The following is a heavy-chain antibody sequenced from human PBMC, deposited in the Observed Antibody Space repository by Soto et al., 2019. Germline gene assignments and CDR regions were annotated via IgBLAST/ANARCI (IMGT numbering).Heavy chain of an antibody. V-gene: IGHV3-33*01. CDR3: ARDLLVLGLYYYYGMDV. Sequence: GGSLRLSCAASGFTFSSYGMHWVRQAPGKGLEWVAVIWYDGSNKYYADSVKGRFTISRDNSKNTLYLQMNSLRAEDTAVYYCARDLLVLGLYYYYGMDVWGQGTTVTVSS. D-gene: IGHD2-8*02. J-gene: IGHJ6*02. CDR1: GFTFSSYG. CDR2: IWYDGSNK.